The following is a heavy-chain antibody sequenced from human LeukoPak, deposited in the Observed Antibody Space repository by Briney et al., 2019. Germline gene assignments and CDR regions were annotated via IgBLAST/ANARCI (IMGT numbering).Heavy chain of an antibody. CDR3: ARVYKYCSSISCYRFDP. D-gene: IGHD2-2*01. J-gene: IGHJ5*02. CDR2: VDHSGST. V-gene: IGHV4-39*07. CDR1: GGSISSSSYY. Sequence: PSETLSLTCTVSGGSISSSSYYWGWIRQPPGKGLEWIGEVDHSGSTKYNPALKSRVTISVDKSKNQFSLRLSSVTAADTAFYYCARVYKYCSSISCYRFDPWGQGTLVTVSS.